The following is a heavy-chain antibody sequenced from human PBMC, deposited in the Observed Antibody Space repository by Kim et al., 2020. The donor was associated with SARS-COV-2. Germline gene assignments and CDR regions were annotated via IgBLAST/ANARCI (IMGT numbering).Heavy chain of an antibody. CDR1: GGSISSGSYY. J-gene: IGHJ4*02. D-gene: IGHD6-13*01. V-gene: IGHV4-61*02. CDR2: IYTSGST. Sequence: SETLSLTCTVSGGSISSGSYYWSWIRQPAGKGLEWIGRIYTSGSTNYNPSLKSRVTISVDTCKNQFSLKLSSVTAADTAVYYCARGTHSSSWLDYWGQGTLVTVSS. CDR3: ARGTHSSSWLDY.